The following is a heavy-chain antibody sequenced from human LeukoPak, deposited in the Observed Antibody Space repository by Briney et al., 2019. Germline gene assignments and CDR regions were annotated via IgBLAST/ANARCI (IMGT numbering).Heavy chain of an antibody. J-gene: IGHJ4*02. CDR1: GYTFTVYH. D-gene: IGHD6-19*01. CDR2: INPKSGGT. CDR3: ARSSSGSPLYSDC. V-gene: IGHV1-2*02. Sequence: ASVHVSCKASGYTFTVYHMHWVRQAPGEGVEWLRWINPKSGGTKFAQKHQGGVTMTADTSIDTAYLELSNLKSDDTAIYYCARSSSGSPLYSDCWGQGTLVTVSS.